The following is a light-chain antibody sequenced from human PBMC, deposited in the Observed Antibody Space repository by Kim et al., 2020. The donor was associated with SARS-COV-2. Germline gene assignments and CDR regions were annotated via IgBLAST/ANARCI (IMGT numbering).Light chain of an antibody. V-gene: IGLV2-18*02. CDR2: EVS. Sequence: QSALTQPPSVSGSPGQSVTISCTGTSSDVGSYNRVSWYQQPPGTAPKLMIYEVSNRPSGVPDRFSGSKSGNTASLTISGLQAEDEADYYCSSYTSGTSVVFGGGTQLTVL. CDR1: SSDVGSYNR. J-gene: IGLJ2*01. CDR3: SSYTSGTSVV.